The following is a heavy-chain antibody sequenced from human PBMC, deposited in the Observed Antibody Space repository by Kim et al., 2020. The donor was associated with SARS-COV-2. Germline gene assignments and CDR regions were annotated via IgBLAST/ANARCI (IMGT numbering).Heavy chain of an antibody. CDR3: AKGRGLLWFGELARDY. V-gene: IGHV3-23*01. D-gene: IGHD3-10*01. CDR2: ISGSGGST. J-gene: IGHJ4*02. Sequence: GGSLRLSCAASGFTFSSYAMSWVRQAPGKGLEWVSAISGSGGSTYYADSVKGRFTISRDNSKNTLYLQMNSLRAEDTAVYYCAKGRGLLWFGELARDYWGQGTLVTVSS. CDR1: GFTFSSYA.